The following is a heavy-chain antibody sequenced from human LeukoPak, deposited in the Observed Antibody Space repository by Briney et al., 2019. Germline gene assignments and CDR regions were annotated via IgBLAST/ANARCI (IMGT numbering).Heavy chain of an antibody. D-gene: IGHD3-10*01. Sequence: GGSLRLSCSASGFNFDIYSMIWVRQAPGKGLEWISYISNPSSTRYYADSVKGRFTISRDNAKNSLYLQMNSLRAEDTAVYYCARCGDGLPCDFDYWGQGTLVTVSS. CDR3: ARCGDGLPCDFDY. J-gene: IGHJ4*02. CDR1: GFNFDIYS. CDR2: ISNPSSTR. V-gene: IGHV3-48*04.